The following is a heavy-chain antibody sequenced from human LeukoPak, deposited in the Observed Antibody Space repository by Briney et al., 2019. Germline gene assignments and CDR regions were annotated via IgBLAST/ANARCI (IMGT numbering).Heavy chain of an antibody. Sequence: GASVKVSGKASGYTVTNYDINWVRQATGQGLEWRGRMNPNSGNTGYAQKFQGRVTMTKNTSITTAYMELSSLRSEDTAVYYCTRGHGGSYYSHMDVWGQGTTVTISS. J-gene: IGHJ6*03. D-gene: IGHD6-25*01. V-gene: IGHV1-8*01. CDR3: TRGHGGSYYSHMDV. CDR2: MNPNSGNT. CDR1: GYTVTNYD.